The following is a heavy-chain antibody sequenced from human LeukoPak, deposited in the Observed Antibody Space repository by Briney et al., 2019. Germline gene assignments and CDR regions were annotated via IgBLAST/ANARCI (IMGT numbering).Heavy chain of an antibody. J-gene: IGHJ4*02. D-gene: IGHD3-10*01. CDR1: GFTFSNYA. CDR3: ARDSTYYYDSGSSGPHYFDN. CDR2: ISSGGTYE. V-gene: IGHV3-30*10. Sequence: GGSLRLSCAASGFTFSNYAMHWVRQAPGKGLEWVSLISSGGTYEYYTDSVKGRFTISRDNSKNTLYLQLNSLRAEDTAVYYCARDSTYYYDSGSSGPHYFDNWGQGTLVTVSS.